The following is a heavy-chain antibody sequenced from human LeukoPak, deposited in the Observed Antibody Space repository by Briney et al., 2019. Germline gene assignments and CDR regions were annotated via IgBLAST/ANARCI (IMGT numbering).Heavy chain of an antibody. CDR2: IYSGGST. V-gene: IGHV3-53*01. J-gene: IGHJ4*02. CDR3: ASSLTGYHNLDY. D-gene: IGHD3-9*01. CDR1: GFTVSSNY. Sequence: GSLRLSSAAPGFTVSSNYMSWVRQAPGKGLEWVSVIYSGGSTYYADSVKGRFTISRDNSKNTLYLQMNSLRAEDTAVYYCASSLTGYHNLDYWGQGTLVTVSS.